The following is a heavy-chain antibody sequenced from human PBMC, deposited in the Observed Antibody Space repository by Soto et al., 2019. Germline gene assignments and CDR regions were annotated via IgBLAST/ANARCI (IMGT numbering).Heavy chain of an antibody. D-gene: IGHD3-10*01. J-gene: IGHJ4*02. V-gene: IGHV4-59*01. CDR1: GGSISSYY. CDR3: ARVSYGSGSYYKDYYFDY. Sequence: QVQLQESGPGLVKPSETLSLTCTVSGGSISSYYWSWIRQPPGKGLEWIGYIHYSGSTNYNPSLKSRVTMSVDTSKNQFSLKLSFVTAADTAVYYCARVSYGSGSYYKDYYFDYWGQGTLVTVSS. CDR2: IHYSGST.